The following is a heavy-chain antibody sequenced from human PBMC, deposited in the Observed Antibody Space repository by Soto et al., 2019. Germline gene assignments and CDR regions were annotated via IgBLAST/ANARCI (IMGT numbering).Heavy chain of an antibody. V-gene: IGHV3-30*03. J-gene: IGHJ6*02. D-gene: IGHD1-1*01. CDR1: GFTFSSYG. CDR2: ISYDGSNK. CDR3: ARDYKMYSYYYYGMDV. Sequence: GGSLRLSCAASGFTFSSYGMHWVRQAPGKGLEWVAVISYDGSNKYYADSVKGRFTISRDNSKNTLYLQMNSLRAEDTAVYYCARDYKMYSYYYYGMDVWGQGTTVTGSS.